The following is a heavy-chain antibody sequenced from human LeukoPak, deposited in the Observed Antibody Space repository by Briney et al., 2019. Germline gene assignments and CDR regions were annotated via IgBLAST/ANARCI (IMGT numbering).Heavy chain of an antibody. J-gene: IGHJ5*02. CDR1: GFTFSDYN. V-gene: IGHV3-21*01. Sequence: PGGSLRLSCAASGFTFSDYNMNWVRQSPEKGLEWVSSISSSSSYIYYADSVKGRFTISRDNAKNSLYLQMNSLRAEDTAVYYCARDGALYKHLCWFDPWGQGTLVTVSS. CDR3: ARDGALYKHLCWFDP. CDR2: ISSSSSYI. D-gene: IGHD1-14*01.